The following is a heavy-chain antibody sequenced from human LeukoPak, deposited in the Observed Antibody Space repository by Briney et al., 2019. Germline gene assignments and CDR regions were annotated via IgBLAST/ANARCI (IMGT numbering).Heavy chain of an antibody. D-gene: IGHD3-10*01. CDR3: ANIKDTGTYYFDY. V-gene: IGHV3-7*01. Sequence: QAGGSLRLSCAASGFTFSSYWMSWVRQAPGKGLEWVANIKQDGSEKYYVDSVKGRFTISRDNAKNSLYLQMNSLRAEDTAVYYCANIKDTGTYYFDYWGQGTLVTVSS. J-gene: IGHJ4*02. CDR2: IKQDGSEK. CDR1: GFTFSSYW.